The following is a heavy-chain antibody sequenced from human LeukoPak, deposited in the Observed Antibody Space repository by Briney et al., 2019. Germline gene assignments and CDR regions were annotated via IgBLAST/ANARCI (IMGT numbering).Heavy chain of an antibody. V-gene: IGHV3-21*01. CDR3: AELGITMIGGV. J-gene: IGHJ6*04. CDR1: GFTFSNYT. Sequence: NPGGSLRLSCAASGFTFSNYTMNWVRQAPGKGLEWVSSISSSSSYIHCADSVKGRFSISRDNAKNSLYLQMNSLRAEDTAVYYCAELGITMIGGVWGKGTTVTISS. D-gene: IGHD3-10*02. CDR2: ISSSSSYI.